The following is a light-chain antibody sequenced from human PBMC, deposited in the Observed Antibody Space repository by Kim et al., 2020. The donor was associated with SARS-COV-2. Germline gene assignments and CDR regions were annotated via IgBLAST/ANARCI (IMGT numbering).Light chain of an antibody. V-gene: IGKV1-9*01. J-gene: IGKJ1*01. Sequence: ASIGDRVTVTCRASQDISNSLAWYQQKAGKAPKLLIFAASTLQSGVPSRFSGSGSGTEFTLTISSLQADDFATYYCQQLNHYPWTFGQGTKVDIK. CDR3: QQLNHYPWT. CDR2: AAS. CDR1: QDISNS.